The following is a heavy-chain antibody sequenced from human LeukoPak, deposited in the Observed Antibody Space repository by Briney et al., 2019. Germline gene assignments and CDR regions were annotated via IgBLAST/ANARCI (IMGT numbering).Heavy chain of an antibody. Sequence: SETLSLTCAVYGGSFSGYYWSWIRQPPGKGLEWIGEINHSGSTNYNPSLKSRVTISVDTSKNQFSLKLSSVTAADTAVYYCARLIVVVIDAFDIWGQGTMVTVSS. D-gene: IGHD3-22*01. V-gene: IGHV4-34*01. CDR1: GGSFSGYY. J-gene: IGHJ3*02. CDR2: INHSGST. CDR3: ARLIVVVIDAFDI.